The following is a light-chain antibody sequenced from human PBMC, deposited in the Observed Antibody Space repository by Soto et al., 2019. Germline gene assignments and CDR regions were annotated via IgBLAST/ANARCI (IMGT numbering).Light chain of an antibody. CDR3: QQYGSSPPYT. CDR2: GAS. V-gene: IGKV3-20*01. Sequence: EIVLTQSPGTLSLSPGERATLSCRASQSVSSSYLAWYQQKPGQAPRLLIYGASSRATGIPDRFSGSGSGTDFTLTISSLEPEDCAVYYCQQYGSSPPYTFGQGTKLEIK. J-gene: IGKJ2*01. CDR1: QSVSSSY.